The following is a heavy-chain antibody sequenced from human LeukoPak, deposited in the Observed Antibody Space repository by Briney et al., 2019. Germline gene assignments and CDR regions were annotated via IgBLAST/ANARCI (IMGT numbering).Heavy chain of an antibody. V-gene: IGHV1-18*01. D-gene: IGHD1-26*01. Sequence: GASVKVSCKASGYTFTSYDISWVRQAPGQGLEWMGWISAYNGNTNYAQKLQGRVTMTTDTSTSTAYMELRSLRSDDTAVYYCARRSAVGATVFAFDIWGQGTMVTVSS. CDR2: ISAYNGNT. J-gene: IGHJ3*02. CDR3: ARRSAVGATVFAFDI. CDR1: GYTFTSYD.